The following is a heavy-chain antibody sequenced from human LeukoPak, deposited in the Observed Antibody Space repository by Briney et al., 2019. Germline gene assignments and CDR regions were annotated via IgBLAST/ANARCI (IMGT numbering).Heavy chain of an antibody. J-gene: IGHJ3*02. V-gene: IGHV3-74*01. CDR1: GFTFSTYW. CDR2: INSDGSRT. D-gene: IGHD6-19*01. Sequence: PGGSLRLSCAAPGFTFSTYWMHWVRQAPGKGLVWVSRINSDGSRTTYADSVKGRFTISRDNAKNTLYLQMNSLRTEDTAVYYCARPETQYSSGLDGFDIWSQGTMVTVSS. CDR3: ARPETQYSSGLDGFDI.